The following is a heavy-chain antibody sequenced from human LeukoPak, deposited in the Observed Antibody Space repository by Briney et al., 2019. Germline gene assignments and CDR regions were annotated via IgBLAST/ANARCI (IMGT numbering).Heavy chain of an antibody. J-gene: IGHJ4*02. Sequence: GGSLRLSCAASGFTFSSQWMSWVRQAPGKGLEWVANVNQGGTEKYYVDSVKGRFTISRDNAENSLYLQMNSLRAEDTAVYYCARSRIAARPGILGYWGQGTLVTVSS. CDR3: ARSRIAARPGILGY. D-gene: IGHD6-6*01. V-gene: IGHV3-7*01. CDR1: GFTFSSQW. CDR2: VNQGGTEK.